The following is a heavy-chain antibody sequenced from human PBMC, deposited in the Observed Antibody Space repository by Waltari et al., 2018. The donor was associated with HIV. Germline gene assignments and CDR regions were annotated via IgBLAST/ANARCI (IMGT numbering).Heavy chain of an antibody. Sequence: QVQVVQSGAEVKKPGASVKISCKASGYTFTSYYMNWVRQAPGQDLEWMGRINPSDNTTNYAQKVQGRVTMTRDTSTNTIFMELNSLRSEDTAMYYCARGGLRFLEHTSHYFDALDVWGQGTTVTVSS. CDR3: ARGGLRFLEHTSHYFDALDV. V-gene: IGHV1-46*01. CDR1: GYTFTSYY. D-gene: IGHD3-3*01. CDR2: INPSDNTT. J-gene: IGHJ6*02.